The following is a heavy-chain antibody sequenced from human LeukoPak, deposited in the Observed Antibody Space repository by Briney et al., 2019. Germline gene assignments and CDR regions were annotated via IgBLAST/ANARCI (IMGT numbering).Heavy chain of an antibody. V-gene: IGHV3-23*01. CDR1: GFTFSSYA. CDR2: ISGSGGST. J-gene: IGHJ6*02. D-gene: IGHD2-2*01. CDR3: AKGDCSSTSCSYYYYYYGMDV. Sequence: GGSLRLSCAASGFTFSSYAMSWVRQAPGKGLEWVSAISGSGGSTYYADSVKGRFTISRDNSKNTLYLQMNSLRAEDTAVYYCAKGDCSSTSCSYYYYYYGMDVWGQGTTVTVSS.